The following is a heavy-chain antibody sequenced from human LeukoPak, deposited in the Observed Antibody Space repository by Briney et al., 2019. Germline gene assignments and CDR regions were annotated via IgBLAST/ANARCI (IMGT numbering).Heavy chain of an antibody. V-gene: IGHV4-39*07. CDR1: GGSISSSSYY. Sequence: SETLSLTCTVSGGSISSSSYYWGWIRQPPGKGLEWIGSIYYSGSTYYNPSLKSRVTISVDTSKNQFSLKLSSVTAADTAVYYCARDPGQQLLLAFDIWGQGTMVTVSS. J-gene: IGHJ3*02. CDR3: ARDPGQQLLLAFDI. D-gene: IGHD6-13*01. CDR2: IYYSGST.